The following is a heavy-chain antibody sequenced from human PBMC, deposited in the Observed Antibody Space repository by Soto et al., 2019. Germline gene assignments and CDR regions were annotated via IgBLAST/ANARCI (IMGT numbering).Heavy chain of an antibody. CDR2: IIPILEAT. D-gene: IGHD2-21*01. Sequence: QVQLVQSGAEVRKPGSSVKVSCRASGGTFSDFTVTWVRQAPGQGLEWMGGIIPILEATKYAQTFQDRVTFTADESTSTVFMVLSSLRSEDTAVHFCATSYCGNECQPNRAFYYFGWDVWGQGTTVTVSS. V-gene: IGHV1-69*01. CDR1: GGTFSDFT. J-gene: IGHJ6*02. CDR3: ATSYCGNECQPNRAFYYFGWDV.